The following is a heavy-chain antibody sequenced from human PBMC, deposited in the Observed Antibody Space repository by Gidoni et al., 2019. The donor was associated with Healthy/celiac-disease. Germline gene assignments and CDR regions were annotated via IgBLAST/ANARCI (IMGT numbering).Heavy chain of an antibody. D-gene: IGHD5-12*01. Sequence: QVQLQQWGAGLLKPSETLSLTCAVYGGSFSGYYWSWIRQPPGKGLEWIGEINHSGSTNYNPSLKSRVTISVDTSKNQFSLKLSSVTAADTAVYYCARTNGSGYDPKKSHDAFDIWGQGTMVTVSS. CDR1: GGSFSGYY. CDR2: INHSGST. J-gene: IGHJ3*02. CDR3: ARTNGSGYDPKKSHDAFDI. V-gene: IGHV4-34*01.